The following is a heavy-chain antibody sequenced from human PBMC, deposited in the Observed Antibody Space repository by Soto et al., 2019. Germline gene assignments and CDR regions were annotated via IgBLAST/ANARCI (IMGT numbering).Heavy chain of an antibody. CDR1: GGTFSSYA. CDR2: IIPIFGTA. Sequence: WASVKVSCKASGGTFSSYAIGWVRQAPGQGREWMGGIIPIFGTANYAQKFQGRVTITADESTSTAYMELSSLRSEDTAVYYCAYRGPAARPPSYYYYGMDVWGQGTTVTVSS. J-gene: IGHJ6*02. V-gene: IGHV1-69*13. CDR3: AYRGPAARPPSYYYYGMDV. D-gene: IGHD6-6*01.